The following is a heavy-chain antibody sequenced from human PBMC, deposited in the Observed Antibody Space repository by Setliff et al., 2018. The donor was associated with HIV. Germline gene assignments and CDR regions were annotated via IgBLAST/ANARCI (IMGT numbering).Heavy chain of an antibody. V-gene: IGHV3-30-3*01. Sequence: GGSLRLSCAASGFTFRSYTLHWVRQVPGKGLEWVSVMSFDGTYKYYADSVKGRFTISRDNSKNILHLQMNSLTPEDTAVYHCARYSSSWHTFDYWGQGTPVTVSS. D-gene: IGHD6-13*01. CDR2: MSFDGTYK. J-gene: IGHJ4*02. CDR3: ARYSSSWHTFDY. CDR1: GFTFRSYT.